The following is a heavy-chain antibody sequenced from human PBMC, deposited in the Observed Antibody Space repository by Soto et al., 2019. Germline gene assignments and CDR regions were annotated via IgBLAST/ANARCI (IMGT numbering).Heavy chain of an antibody. Sequence: QVQLQQWGAGLLEPAESLSLTCAVYGGSVSGYYWSWIRQPPVKGLEWIGEINQSGSTNYNPSLKSRVTISVDTSKSQFSLKLSAVTAADTAVYYCASDLWSGYSRVYGMDVWGQGTTVTVSS. J-gene: IGHJ6*02. D-gene: IGHD3-3*01. V-gene: IGHV4-34*01. CDR2: INQSGST. CDR3: ASDLWSGYSRVYGMDV. CDR1: GGSVSGYY.